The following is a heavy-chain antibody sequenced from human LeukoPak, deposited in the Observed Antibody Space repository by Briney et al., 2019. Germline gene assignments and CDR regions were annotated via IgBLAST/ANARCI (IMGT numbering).Heavy chain of an antibody. CDR2: IIPIFGTA. V-gene: IGHV1-69*13. CDR1: GGTFSSYA. Sequence: ASVKVSCKASGGTFSSYAISWVRQAPGQGLEWMGGIIPIFGTANYAQKFQGRVTITADESTSTAYMELSSLRSEDTAVYYCARDSRDGYNVYCFDYWGQGTLVTVSS. CDR3: ARDSRDGYNVYCFDY. D-gene: IGHD5-24*01. J-gene: IGHJ4*02.